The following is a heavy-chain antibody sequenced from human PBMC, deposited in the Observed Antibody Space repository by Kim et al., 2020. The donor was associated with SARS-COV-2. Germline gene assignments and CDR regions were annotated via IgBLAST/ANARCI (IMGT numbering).Heavy chain of an antibody. CDR2: INHSGST. CDR1: GGSFSGYY. Sequence: SETLSLTCAVYGGSFSGYYWSWIRQPPGKGLEWIGEINHSGSTNYNPSLKSRVTISVDTSKNQFSLKLSSVTAADTAVYYCARGPRAQYYYDSSGYNRRDYYYYGMDVWGQGTTVTVSS. D-gene: IGHD3-22*01. V-gene: IGHV4-34*01. CDR3: ARGPRAQYYYDSSGYNRRDYYYYGMDV. J-gene: IGHJ6*02.